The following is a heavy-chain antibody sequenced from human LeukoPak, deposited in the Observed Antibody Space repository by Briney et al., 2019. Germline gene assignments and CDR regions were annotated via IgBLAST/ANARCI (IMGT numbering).Heavy chain of an antibody. CDR3: ARGPPGVPAAFDY. D-gene: IGHD2-2*01. CDR1: GAPISSYY. V-gene: IGHV4-59*12. J-gene: IGHJ4*02. Sequence: SETLSLTCTVSGAPISSYYWSWIRQSPGKGLEWIGYIFYSGSTNYNPSLKSRVTLLLDTSKNQFSLKLSSVTAADTAVYYCARGPPGVPAAFDYWGQGTLVTVSS. CDR2: IFYSGST.